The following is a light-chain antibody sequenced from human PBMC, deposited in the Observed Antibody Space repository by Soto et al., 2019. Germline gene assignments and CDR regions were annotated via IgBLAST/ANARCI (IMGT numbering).Light chain of an antibody. CDR2: AAS. Sequence: DIQMTQSPSSLSGSVGERVTITCRTSQSISNYLNWFQQKPGKAPKLLIYAASSLQSGVPSRFSGSGSGTEFTLTISSLQPEDFATYYCQQTYSAPQTYGQGTKVEIK. CDR1: QSISNY. CDR3: QQTYSAPQT. V-gene: IGKV1-39*01. J-gene: IGKJ1*01.